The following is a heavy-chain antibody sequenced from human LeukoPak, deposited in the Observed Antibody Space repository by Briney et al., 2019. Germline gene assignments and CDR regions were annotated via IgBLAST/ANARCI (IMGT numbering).Heavy chain of an antibody. J-gene: IGHJ4*02. CDR3: GRCRDGYNYRYLDY. Sequence: GGSLRLSCAASGFTFSGCWMHWVRQAPGKGLVWVSRINSDGSSTSYADSVKGRFTISRDNAKNTLSLQMNSLRVEDTAVFYCGRCRDGYNYRYLDYWGQGTLVTVSS. CDR2: INSDGSST. D-gene: IGHD5-24*01. CDR1: GFTFSGCW. V-gene: IGHV3-74*01.